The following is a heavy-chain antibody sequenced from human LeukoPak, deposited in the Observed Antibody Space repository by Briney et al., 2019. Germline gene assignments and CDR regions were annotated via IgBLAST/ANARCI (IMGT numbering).Heavy chain of an antibody. V-gene: IGHV4-34*01. CDR3: ARGLYYHDSSGYYPTRPFDY. D-gene: IGHD3-22*01. Sequence: PSETLSLTCAVYGGSFSGYYWSWIRQPPGKGLEWIGEINHSGSTNYNPSLKSRVTISVDTSKNQFSLKLSSVTAADTAVYYCARGLYYHDSSGYYPTRPFDYWGQGTLVTVSS. CDR1: GGSFSGYY. CDR2: INHSGST. J-gene: IGHJ4*02.